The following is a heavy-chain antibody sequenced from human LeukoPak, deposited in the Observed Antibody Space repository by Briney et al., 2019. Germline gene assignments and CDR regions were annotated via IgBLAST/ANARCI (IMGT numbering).Heavy chain of an antibody. V-gene: IGHV4-39*01. J-gene: IGHJ4*02. CDR2: IYYSGST. CDR1: GGSLSSSSYY. D-gene: IGHD3-22*01. CDR3: ARHGFDYDSSGYFDY. Sequence: SETLSVTCTVSGGSLSSSSYYWGWIRQPPGKGLEWIGSIYYSGSTYYNPSLKSRVTTSVDTSKNQFSLKLSSVTAADTAVYYCARHGFDYDSSGYFDYWGQGTLVTVSS.